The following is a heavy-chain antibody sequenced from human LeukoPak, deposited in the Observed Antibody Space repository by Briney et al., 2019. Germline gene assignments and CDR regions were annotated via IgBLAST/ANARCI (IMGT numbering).Heavy chain of an antibody. D-gene: IGHD3-22*01. V-gene: IGHV4-34*01. CDR1: VVSFSGYY. CDR3: ARGESDYYDSSGYYYNWFDP. Sequence: PSETLSLTCAVYVVSFSGYYWSCVRQPPGNGLEWMGEINHSVSTNYNPSIKSRVTISLYTSTNQLSRKLSSLAAADPTRYYCARGESDYYDSSGYYYNWFDPWGQGTLVTVSS. J-gene: IGHJ5*02. CDR2: INHSVST.